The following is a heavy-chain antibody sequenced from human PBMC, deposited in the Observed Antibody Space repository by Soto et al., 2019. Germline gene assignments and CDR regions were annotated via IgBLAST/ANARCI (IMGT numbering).Heavy chain of an antibody. CDR2: ISGSGFKK. D-gene: IGHD1-26*01. J-gene: IGHJ5*02. CDR1: GFIFENFG. CDR3: AKNQGVELVPLATVDWFDP. V-gene: IGHV3-23*01. Sequence: EVVLLESGGGLEQPGGSLRRSCAASGFIFENFGMSWVRQAPGKGLECISSISGSGFKKYYADSVKGQFTISRDNSNSTVYLELNNLSAEDTAVYHCAKNQGVELVPLATVDWFDPWGQGSVVTVSS.